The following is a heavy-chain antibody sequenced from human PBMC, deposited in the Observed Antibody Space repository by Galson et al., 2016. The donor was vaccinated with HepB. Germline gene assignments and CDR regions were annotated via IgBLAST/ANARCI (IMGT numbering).Heavy chain of an antibody. J-gene: IGHJ1*01. CDR3: VKDLSFDVPGTEYFQH. D-gene: IGHD1-1*01. Sequence: SLRLSCATSGFSFSTYTMSWVRQAPGQGLEWVSAIMADGERTYYADSVKGRFTISRDNPKNTLYLQMNSLRAEDTALYRYVKDLSFDVPGTEYFQHWGQGALVIVSS. CDR2: IMADGERT. CDR1: GFSFSTYT. V-gene: IGHV3-23*01.